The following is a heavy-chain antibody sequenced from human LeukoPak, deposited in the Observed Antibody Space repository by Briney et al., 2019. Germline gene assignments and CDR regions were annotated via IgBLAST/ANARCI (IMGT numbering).Heavy chain of an antibody. J-gene: IGHJ4*02. V-gene: IGHV4-34*01. CDR3: ARSLGISGIDY. CDR1: GGSFSGYY. D-gene: IGHD1-26*01. CDR2: INHSGST. Sequence: SETLSLTCAVYGGSFSGYYWSWIRQPPGKGLEWIGEINHSGSTNYNPSLKSRVTISVDTSKNQFSLKLSPVTAADTAVYYCARSLGISGIDYWGQGTLVTVSS.